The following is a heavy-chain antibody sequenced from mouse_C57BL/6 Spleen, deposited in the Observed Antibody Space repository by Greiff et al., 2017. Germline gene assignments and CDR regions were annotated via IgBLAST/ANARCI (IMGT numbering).Heavy chain of an antibody. Sequence: EVQLVESGGGLVKPGGSLKLSCAASGFTFSDYGMHWVRQAPEKGLEWVAYISRGSSTIYYADTVKGRFTISRDNAKNTLFLQMTSLRSEDTAMYYCARPTTVVAPFDYWGQGTTLTVSS. J-gene: IGHJ2*01. CDR1: GFTFSDYG. CDR3: ARPTTVVAPFDY. D-gene: IGHD1-1*01. CDR2: ISRGSSTI. V-gene: IGHV5-17*01.